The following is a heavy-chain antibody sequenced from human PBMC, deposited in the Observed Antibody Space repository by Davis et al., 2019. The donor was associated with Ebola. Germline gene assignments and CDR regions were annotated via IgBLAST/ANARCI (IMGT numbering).Heavy chain of an antibody. D-gene: IGHD2-2*01. Sequence: SETLSLTCTVSGGSISSHYWSWIRQSPGKGLEWIGYMYYSGSTNYNPSLKSRVTISAESSKNQFSLKLSSVTAADTAVYYCARVVLVPAAPNWFDPWGQGTLVTVSS. CDR1: GGSISSHY. V-gene: IGHV4-59*11. CDR2: MYYSGST. J-gene: IGHJ5*02. CDR3: ARVVLVPAAPNWFDP.